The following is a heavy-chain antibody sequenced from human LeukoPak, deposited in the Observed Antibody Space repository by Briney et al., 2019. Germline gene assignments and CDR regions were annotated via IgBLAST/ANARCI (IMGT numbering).Heavy chain of an antibody. CDR3: ARRGIAAAETYYFDY. CDR2: IYPGDSDT. J-gene: IGHJ4*02. V-gene: IGHV5-51*01. D-gene: IGHD6-13*01. Sequence: GESLKISCKGSGSSFTSYWIGWVRQMPGKGLEWMGIIYPGDSDTRYSPSFQGQVTISADKSISTAYLQWSSLKASDTAMYYCARRGIAAAETYYFDYWGEGTLVTVSS. CDR1: GSSFTSYW.